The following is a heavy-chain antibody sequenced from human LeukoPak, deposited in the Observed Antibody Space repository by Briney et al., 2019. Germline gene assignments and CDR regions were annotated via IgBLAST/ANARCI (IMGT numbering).Heavy chain of an antibody. CDR3: ARGFTGYYFDY. Sequence: ASVKVSCKASGYTFTNYAMNWVRQAPGQGLEWMGWINTNTGDPMYAQGFTGRFVFSLDTSVSTAYLQISSLEAEDTAVYYCARGFTGYYFDYWGQGTLVTVSS. CDR2: INTNTGDP. V-gene: IGHV7-4-1*02. CDR1: GYTFTNYA. D-gene: IGHD2-8*02. J-gene: IGHJ4*02.